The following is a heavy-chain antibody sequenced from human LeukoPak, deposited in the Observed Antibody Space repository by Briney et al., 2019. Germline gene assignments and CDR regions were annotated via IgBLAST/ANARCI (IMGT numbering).Heavy chain of an antibody. J-gene: IGHJ4*02. CDR3: ALGHSSGWYYFDY. CDR2: INPNSGGT. CDR1: GYTFTGYY. Sequence: ASVKVSCKASGYTFTGYYMHWARQAPGQGLEWMGWINPNSGGTNYAQKFQGRVTMTRDTSISTAYMELSRLRSDDTAVYYCALGHSSGWYYFDYWGQGTLVTVSS. D-gene: IGHD6-19*01. V-gene: IGHV1-2*02.